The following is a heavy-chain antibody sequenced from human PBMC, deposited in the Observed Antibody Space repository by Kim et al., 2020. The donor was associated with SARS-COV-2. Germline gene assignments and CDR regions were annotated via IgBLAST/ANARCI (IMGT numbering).Heavy chain of an antibody. CDR1: GGSISSGGYY. CDR3: ARSYSSSCDWDY. V-gene: IGHV4-31*03. Sequence: SETLSLTCTVSGGSISSGGYYWSWIRQHPGKGLEWIGYIYYSGSTYYNPSLKSRVTISVDTSKNQFSLKLSSVTAADTAVYYCARSYSSSCDWDYWGQGTLVTVSS. J-gene: IGHJ4*02. CDR2: IYYSGST. D-gene: IGHD6-13*01.